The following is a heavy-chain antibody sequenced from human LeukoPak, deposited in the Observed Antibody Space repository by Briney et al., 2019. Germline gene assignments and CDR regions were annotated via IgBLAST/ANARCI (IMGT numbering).Heavy chain of an antibody. V-gene: IGHV4-34*01. Sequence: SSETLSLTCAVYGGSFSTYSWSWIRQPPGKGLEWIGDNNPSFKSRVIASIDTSKDQFSLKLNSVTAGDMAVYYCARHVDMTTVNYYYLDVWGKGTTVTVSS. CDR1: GGSFSTYS. CDR3: ARHVDMTTVNYYYLDV. J-gene: IGHJ6*03. D-gene: IGHD4-11*01.